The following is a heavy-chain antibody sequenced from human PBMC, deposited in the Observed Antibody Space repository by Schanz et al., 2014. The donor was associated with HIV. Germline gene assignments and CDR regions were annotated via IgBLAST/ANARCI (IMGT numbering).Heavy chain of an antibody. J-gene: IGHJ1*01. D-gene: IGHD1-26*01. CDR3: ATRQGMGEYFEN. V-gene: IGHV1-2*02. CDR1: GYTFSDYY. Sequence: QVQLVQSGAEVKKPGASVKVSCKASGYTFSDYYIHWVRQAPGQGLEGMGWINPKTCGTNLAQMFQGRIAVTRDTSINTAYLEVSRLRSDDTAVYYCATRQGMGEYFENWGQGSLVTVSS. CDR2: INPKTCGT.